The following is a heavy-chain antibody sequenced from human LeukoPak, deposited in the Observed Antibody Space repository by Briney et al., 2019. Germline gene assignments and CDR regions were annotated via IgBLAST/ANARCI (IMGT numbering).Heavy chain of an antibody. CDR2: ISWNSGSI. V-gene: IGHV3-9*01. Sequence: GGSLRLSCAASGFTFDDYDMHWVRQAPGKGLEWVSGISWNSGSIGYADSVKGRFTISRDNAKNSLYLQMNSLRAEDTALYYCAKDTYYYGSGSYPPNYYYYGMDVWGQGTTVTVSS. CDR3: AKDTYYYGSGSYPPNYYYYGMDV. CDR1: GFTFDDYD. D-gene: IGHD3-10*01. J-gene: IGHJ6*02.